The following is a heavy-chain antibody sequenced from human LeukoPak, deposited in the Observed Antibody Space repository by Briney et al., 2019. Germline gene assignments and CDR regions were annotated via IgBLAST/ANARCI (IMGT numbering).Heavy chain of an antibody. D-gene: IGHD5-24*01. CDR2: IQQDGSEK. CDR1: GFTFSTYW. J-gene: IGHJ3*02. CDR3: ARGRDGYNLVDAFDI. V-gene: IGHV3-7*01. Sequence: QPGESLRLSCAASGFTFSTYWMSWVRQAPGKGLEWVATIQQDGSEKYYVDSVKGRFTISRDNAKNSLYLQMNSLRADDTAVYYCARGRDGYNLVDAFDIWGQGIMVTVSS.